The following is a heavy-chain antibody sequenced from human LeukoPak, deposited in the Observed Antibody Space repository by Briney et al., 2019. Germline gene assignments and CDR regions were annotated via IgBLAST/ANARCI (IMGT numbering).Heavy chain of an antibody. CDR1: GFTFSSSA. CDR3: AKQLGYCSDGSCYFPY. CDR2: ISNNGGYT. V-gene: IGHV3-23*01. J-gene: IGHJ4*02. Sequence: GGSLRLSCAASGFTFSSSAMSWVRQAPGKGLEWVSAISNNGGYTYYADSVQGRFAISRDNSKSTLCLQMNSLRAEDTAVYYCAKQLGYCSDGSCYFPYWGQGTLVTVSS. D-gene: IGHD2-15*01.